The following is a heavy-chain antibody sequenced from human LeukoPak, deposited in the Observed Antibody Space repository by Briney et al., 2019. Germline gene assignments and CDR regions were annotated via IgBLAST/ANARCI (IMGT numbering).Heavy chain of an antibody. CDR1: GGTFSSYA. V-gene: IGHV1-69*13. D-gene: IGHD4-17*01. Sequence: SVKVSCKASGGTFSSYAISWGRQAPGQGLEWMGGIIPIFGTANYAQKFQGRVTITADESTSTAYMELSSLRSEDTAVYYCARFSRATTFRDGAFDIWGQGTMVTVSS. J-gene: IGHJ3*02. CDR2: IIPIFGTA. CDR3: ARFSRATTFRDGAFDI.